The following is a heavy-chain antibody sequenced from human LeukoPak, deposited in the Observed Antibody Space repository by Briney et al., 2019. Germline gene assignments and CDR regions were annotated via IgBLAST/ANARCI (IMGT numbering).Heavy chain of an antibody. Sequence: GESLKISCKGSGYSFTSYWIGWVRQMPGKGLEWMGIIYPGDSDTRYSPSFQGQVTISADKSISTAYLQWSSLKASDTAMYYCARLSGYCSGGSCYYYGMDVWGQGTTVTVSS. D-gene: IGHD2-15*01. CDR3: ARLSGYCSGGSCYYYGMDV. V-gene: IGHV5-51*01. CDR2: IYPGDSDT. CDR1: GYSFTSYW. J-gene: IGHJ6*02.